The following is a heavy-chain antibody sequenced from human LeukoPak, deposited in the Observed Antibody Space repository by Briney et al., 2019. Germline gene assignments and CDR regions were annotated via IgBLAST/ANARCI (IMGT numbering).Heavy chain of an antibody. D-gene: IGHD3-22*01. CDR1: GFTFSDYY. CDR3: ARGGVNYYDSSGYYYY. J-gene: IGHJ4*02. V-gene: IGHV3-11*01. CDR2: ISSSGSTI. Sequence: GGSLRLSCAASGFTFSDYYMSWIRQAPGKGLEWVSYISSSGSTIYYAGSVKGRFTISRDNAKNSLYLQMNGLRAEDTAVYYCARGGVNYYDSSGYYYYWGQGTLVTVSS.